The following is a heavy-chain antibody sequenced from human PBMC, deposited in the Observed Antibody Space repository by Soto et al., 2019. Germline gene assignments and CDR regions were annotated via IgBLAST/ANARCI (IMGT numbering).Heavy chain of an antibody. CDR3: ARVDTAMNILDY. CDR2: IIPIFGTA. V-gene: IGHV1-69*01. J-gene: IGHJ4*02. D-gene: IGHD5-18*01. Sequence: QVQLVPSGAEVKKPGSSVKVSCKASGGTFSSYAISWVRLAPGQGLEWMGGIIPIFGTANYAQKFQGRVTITADESTSTAYMELSSLRSEDTAVYYCARVDTAMNILDYWGQGTLVTVSS. CDR1: GGTFSSYA.